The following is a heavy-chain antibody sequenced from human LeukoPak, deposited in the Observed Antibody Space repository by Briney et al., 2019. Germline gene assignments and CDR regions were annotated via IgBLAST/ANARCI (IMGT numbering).Heavy chain of an antibody. CDR2: ISSSSSTI. D-gene: IGHD3-16*01. Sequence: GGSLRLSCAASGFTFSSYSMNWVRLAPGKGLEWVSYISSSSSTIYYAASVKGRFTISRDNAKNSLYLQMNSLTAEDTAVYYCAREMGGGYWGQGTLVTVSS. V-gene: IGHV3-48*01. CDR1: GFTFSSYS. J-gene: IGHJ4*02. CDR3: AREMGGGY.